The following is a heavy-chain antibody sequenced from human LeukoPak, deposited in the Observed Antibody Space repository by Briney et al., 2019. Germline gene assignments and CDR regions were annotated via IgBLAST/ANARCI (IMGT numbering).Heavy chain of an antibody. D-gene: IGHD3-22*01. V-gene: IGHV1/OR15-3*02. J-gene: IGHJ4*02. CDR1: GYTFTDYF. CDR2: INAGNGNT. CDR3: ARVGYSYDSSGYYGFDY. Sequence: ASVKVSCKASGYTFTDYFMNWMRQAPGQRLEWMGWINAGNGNTKYSQKFQGRVTMTRDTSTSTVYMELSSLRSEDTAVYYCARVGYSYDSSGYYGFDYWGQGTLVTVSS.